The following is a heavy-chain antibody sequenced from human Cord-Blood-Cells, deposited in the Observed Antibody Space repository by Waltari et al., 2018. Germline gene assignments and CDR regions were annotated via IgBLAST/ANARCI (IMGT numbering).Heavy chain of an antibody. CDR2: IDWDDDK. CDR3: ARNYGGNSYFDY. J-gene: IGHJ4*02. D-gene: IGHD4-17*01. Sequence: QVTLRESGPALVKPTQTLTLTCTFSGFSPSTSGMCVSWIRQPPGKALEWLALIDWDDDKYYSTSLKTRLTISKDTSKNQVVLTMTNMDPVDTVTYYCARNYGGNSYFDYWGQGTLVTVSS. V-gene: IGHV2-70*01. CDR1: GFSPSTSGMC.